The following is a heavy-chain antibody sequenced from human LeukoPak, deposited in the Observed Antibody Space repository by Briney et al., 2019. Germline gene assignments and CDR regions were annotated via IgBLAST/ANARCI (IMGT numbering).Heavy chain of an antibody. J-gene: IGHJ5*02. D-gene: IGHD1-7*01. CDR1: GYTLTELS. Sequence: ASVKVSCKVSGYTLTELSMHWVRQAPGRGLEWMGGFDPEDGETIYAQKFQGRVTMTEDTSTDTAYMELSSLRSEDTAVYYCATTRPDELELRFTWFDPWGQGTLVTVSS. V-gene: IGHV1-24*01. CDR2: FDPEDGET. CDR3: ATTRPDELELRFTWFDP.